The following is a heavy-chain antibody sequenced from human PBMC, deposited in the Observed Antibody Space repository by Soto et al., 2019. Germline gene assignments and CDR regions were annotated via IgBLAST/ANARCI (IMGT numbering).Heavy chain of an antibody. CDR3: AHSRRYYDPWTGYWPLFDY. D-gene: IGHD3-3*01. CDR2: IYWNDEK. Sequence: QITLKESGPTLVKPTQALTLTCTFSGFSLRSSGVGVGWMRQPPGKALEWFALIYWNDEKRYSQSLKSRLTITKDTPRHKVVLTMTHMEAVDTATYYCAHSRRYYDPWTGYWPLFDYWGQGTLVTVSS. J-gene: IGHJ4*02. CDR1: GFSLRSSGVG. V-gene: IGHV2-5*01.